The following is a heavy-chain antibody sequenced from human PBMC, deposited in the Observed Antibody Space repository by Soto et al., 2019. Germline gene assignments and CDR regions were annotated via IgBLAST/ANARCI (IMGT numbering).Heavy chain of an antibody. D-gene: IGHD2-2*01. Sequence: PGGSLRLSCAASGFTFSSYEMNWVRQAPGKGLEWVSYISSSGSTIYYADSVEGRFTISRDNAKNSLYLQMNSLRAEDTAVYYCARDLRPYCSSTSCHSYGMDVWGQGTTVTVSS. V-gene: IGHV3-48*03. CDR1: GFTFSSYE. CDR2: ISSSGSTI. J-gene: IGHJ6*02. CDR3: ARDLRPYCSSTSCHSYGMDV.